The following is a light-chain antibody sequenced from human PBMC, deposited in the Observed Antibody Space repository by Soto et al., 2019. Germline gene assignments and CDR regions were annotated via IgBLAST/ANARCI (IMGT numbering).Light chain of an antibody. CDR1: QGISSD. Sequence: DIQLTQSPSFLSASVGDRVTITCRASQGISSDLAWYQQKPGKVPKLLIYAAFTLQSGVPSRFSGGRSGAEFTLTISSLQPEDFATDYCQQLKSYPLTFGGGTKVEI. CDR3: QQLKSYPLT. J-gene: IGKJ4*01. CDR2: AAF. V-gene: IGKV1-9*01.